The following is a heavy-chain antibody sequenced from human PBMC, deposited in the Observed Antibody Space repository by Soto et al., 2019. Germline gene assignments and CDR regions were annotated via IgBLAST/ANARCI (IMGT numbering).Heavy chain of an antibody. CDR3: ARGDSSGIFDY. J-gene: IGHJ4*02. CDR2: IYYSGST. Sequence: KPTGALSRTCAVSGGCLSSYYWSWIRQPPGKGLEWIGYIYYSGSTNYNPSLKSRVTISVDTSKNQFSLKLSSVTAADTAVYYCARGDSSGIFDYWGQGTLVTVSS. CDR1: GGCLSSYY. V-gene: IGHV4-59*01.